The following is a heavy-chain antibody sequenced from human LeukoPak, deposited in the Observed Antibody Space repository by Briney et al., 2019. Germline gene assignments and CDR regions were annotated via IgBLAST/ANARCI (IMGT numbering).Heavy chain of an antibody. V-gene: IGHV4-34*01. Sequence: SETLSLTCAVYGGSFSGCYWSWIRKPPEKGLEWIGEINHSGSTNYNPSLKSRVTISVDTSKNQFSLKLSSVTAADTAVYYCARGRYFDWLLPPPYYFDYWGQGTLVTVSS. CDR3: ARGRYFDWLLPPPYYFDY. J-gene: IGHJ4*02. CDR1: GGSFSGCY. CDR2: INHSGST. D-gene: IGHD3-9*01.